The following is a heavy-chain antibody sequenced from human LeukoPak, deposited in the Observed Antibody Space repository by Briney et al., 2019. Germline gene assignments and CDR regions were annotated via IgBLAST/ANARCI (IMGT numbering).Heavy chain of an antibody. CDR2: IYYSGNT. V-gene: IGHV4-39*01. D-gene: IGHD3-10*01. Sequence: SETLSLTCTVSGDSISTSNSYWGWIRQPPGKGLEWIGSIYYSGNTYYNASLKSRVTISVDTSKNQFSLKLSSVTAADTAVYYCARAQITMVRGVIIFWFDPWGQGTLVTVSS. CDR3: ARAQITMVRGVIIFWFDP. J-gene: IGHJ5*02. CDR1: GDSISTSNSY.